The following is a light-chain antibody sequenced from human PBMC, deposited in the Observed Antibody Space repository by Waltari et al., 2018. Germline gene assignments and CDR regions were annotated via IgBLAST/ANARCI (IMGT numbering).Light chain of an antibody. CDR3: QQYYNTPPT. CDR2: WAS. V-gene: IGKV4-1*01. Sequence: DIVMTQSPESLAVSLGERATINCTSSHSLLYSANNENYLAWYQQKPGQPPNLLIYWASTRESGVPDRFSGGGSGTEFTLTISSLQAEDVALYYCQQYYNTPPTFGPGTKVDIK. J-gene: IGKJ3*01. CDR1: HSLLYSANNENY.